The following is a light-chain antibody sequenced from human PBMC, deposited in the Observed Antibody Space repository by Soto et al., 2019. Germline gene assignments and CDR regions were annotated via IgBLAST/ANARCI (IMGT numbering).Light chain of an antibody. Sequence: IQMTQSPSFVSASIGDRVTITCRASQGIGSWLAWYQQVPGKAPKLLMFAASTLQRGVPSRFSGSGSGTDFTLTISYLQSEDFATYYCQQYYAYPRTFGQGTKVDIK. CDR1: QGIGSW. J-gene: IGKJ1*01. CDR3: QQYYAYPRT. V-gene: IGKV1-8*01. CDR2: AAS.